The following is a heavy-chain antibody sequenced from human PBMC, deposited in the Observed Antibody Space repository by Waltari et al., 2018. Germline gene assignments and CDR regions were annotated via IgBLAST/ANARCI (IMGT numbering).Heavy chain of an antibody. CDR3: ARQEYYYDSSGYYHFDY. CDR2: IYYSGST. J-gene: IGHJ4*02. D-gene: IGHD3-22*01. Sequence: QLQLQESGPGLVKPSETLSLTCTVPGGSISSSSYYWGWIRQPPGKGLEWIGSIYYSGSTYYHPSLKRRVTISVDTSKNQCSLKLSSVTAADTAVYYCARQEYYYDSSGYYHFDYWGQGTLVTVSS. CDR1: GGSISSSSYY. V-gene: IGHV4-39*01.